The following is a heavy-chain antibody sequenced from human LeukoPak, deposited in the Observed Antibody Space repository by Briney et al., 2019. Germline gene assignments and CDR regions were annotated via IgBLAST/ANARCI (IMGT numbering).Heavy chain of an antibody. CDR3: AQDTSTDVFNY. Sequence: ASVKVSCKASEYTFTSYSMNWVRQAPGQGLEWMGWINTKTGNPAYAQGFTGRFVFSLDTSVSTAYLQISSLKVEDTAVYYCAQDTSTDVFNYWGQGTLVTVPS. J-gene: IGHJ4*02. V-gene: IGHV7-4-1*02. CDR2: INTKTGNP. CDR1: EYTFTSYS. D-gene: IGHD5-18*01.